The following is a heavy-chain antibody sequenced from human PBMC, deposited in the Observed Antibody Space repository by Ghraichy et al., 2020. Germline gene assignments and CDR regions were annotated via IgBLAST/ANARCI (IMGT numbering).Heavy chain of an antibody. V-gene: IGHV3-23*01. CDR3: AKGDMTIGPRQLDF. D-gene: IGHD6-6*01. J-gene: IGHJ4*02. CDR1: GFPFSTYA. CDR2: ISGSGGGT. Sequence: LSLTCAASGFPFSTYAMSWVRQAPGQGLEWVSGISGSGGGTNYADSSKGRFSISRDNSKNTLYLQMNSLRAEDTAVYYCAKGDMTIGPRQLDFWGQGTLVIGSS.